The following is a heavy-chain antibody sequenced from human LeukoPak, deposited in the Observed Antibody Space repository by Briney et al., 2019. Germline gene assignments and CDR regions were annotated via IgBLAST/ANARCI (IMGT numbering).Heavy chain of an antibody. D-gene: IGHD3-22*01. CDR3: ARVGSGYTFDY. V-gene: IGHV4-59*01. J-gene: IGHJ4*02. CDR1: GGSISSYY. Sequence: SETLSLTCTVSGGSISSYYWSWIRQPPGKGLEWIGYIYYSGSTNYNPSLKSRVTISVDTSKNQFSLKLSSVTAADTAVYYCARVGSGYTFDYWGQGTLVTVSS. CDR2: IYYSGST.